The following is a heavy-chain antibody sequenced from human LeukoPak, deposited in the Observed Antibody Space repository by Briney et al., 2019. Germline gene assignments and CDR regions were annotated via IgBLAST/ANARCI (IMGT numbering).Heavy chain of an antibody. CDR2: ISGSGGST. J-gene: IGHJ5*02. V-gene: IGHV3-23*01. CDR1: GGTFSSYA. D-gene: IGHD3-10*01. CDR3: AKDRFGSGSNWFDP. Sequence: GASVKVSCKASGGTFSSYAMSWVRQAPGKGLEWVSAISGSGGSTYYADSVKGRFTISRDNSKNTLYLQMNSLRAEDTAVYYCAKDRFGSGSNWFDPWGQGTLVTVSS.